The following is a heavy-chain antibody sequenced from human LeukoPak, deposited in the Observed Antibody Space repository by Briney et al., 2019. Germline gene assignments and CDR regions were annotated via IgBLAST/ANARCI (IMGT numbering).Heavy chain of an antibody. CDR3: AKRTYYYDSSVYYLWDAFDI. J-gene: IGHJ3*02. Sequence: AGSLRLSCAASGFTFSSYAMSWVRQAPGKGLEWISPISVSGSTNYYAASVKGRFTISRDNSKNTLYLQMNSRRAEATAVFYCAKRTYYYDSSVYYLWDAFDIWGQGTM. V-gene: IGHV3-23*01. CDR1: GFTFSSYA. CDR2: ISVSGSTN. D-gene: IGHD3-22*01.